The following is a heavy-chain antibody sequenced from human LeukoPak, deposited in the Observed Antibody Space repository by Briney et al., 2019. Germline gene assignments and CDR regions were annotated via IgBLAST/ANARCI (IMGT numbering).Heavy chain of an antibody. CDR1: GFTFNNYA. J-gene: IGHJ4*02. CDR2: ISGGGGTT. V-gene: IGHV3-23*01. Sequence: AGGSLRLSCAGSGFTFNNYAMSWVRQAPGKGLEWVLAISGGGGTTYYADSVKGRFTISRDNSKDTLYLQMSGLRAEDTAVYFCAKDSPWYDSSTYYYFDYWGQGTLVTVSS. CDR3: AKDSPWYDSSTYYYFDY. D-gene: IGHD3-22*01.